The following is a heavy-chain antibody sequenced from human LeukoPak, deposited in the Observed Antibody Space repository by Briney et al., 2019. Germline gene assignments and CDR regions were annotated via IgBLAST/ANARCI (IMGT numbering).Heavy chain of an antibody. D-gene: IGHD2-15*01. J-gene: IGHJ5*02. CDR3: ARAKREYCSGGSCPPNWFDP. V-gene: IGHV4-31*03. CDR2: IYYSGST. Sequence: PSETLSLTCTVSGGSISSGGYYWSWIRQHPGKGLEWIGYIYYSGSTYYNPSLKSRVTISVDTSKNQFSLKLSSVAAADTAVYYCARAKREYCSGGSCPPNWFDPWGQGTLVTVSS. CDR1: GGSISSGGYY.